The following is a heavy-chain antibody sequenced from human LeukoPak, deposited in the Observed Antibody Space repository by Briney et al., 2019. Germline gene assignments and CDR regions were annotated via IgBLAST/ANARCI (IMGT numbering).Heavy chain of an antibody. V-gene: IGHV2-5*02. CDR2: ISRDDYK. Sequence: SGPTLVRPTQTLTLTCSFSGFSLSSNGVGVAWIRQPPGKALEWLALISRDDYKRSNTLLRSRLSTTKDTSKNQVVLTMTNMDPVDTATYYCAHSGYNSGFYVDYWGQGILVTVSS. J-gene: IGHJ4*02. CDR1: GFSLSSNGVG. D-gene: IGHD6-19*01. CDR3: AHSGYNSGFYVDY.